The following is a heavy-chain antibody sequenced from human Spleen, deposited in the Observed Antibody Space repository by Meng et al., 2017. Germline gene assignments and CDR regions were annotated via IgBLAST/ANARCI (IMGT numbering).Heavy chain of an antibody. J-gene: IGHJ3*01. Sequence: GESLKTSCATPGISFSDYSMAWVRQAPGKGLEWVSSISDRSNYIYDADSVRGRFTVSRDNAKNSLYLQMNSLRAEGTAFYYFEQDATLVLSRGLDVWGPGTMVTVSS. D-gene: IGHD5/OR15-5a*01. CDR1: GISFSDYS. V-gene: IGHV3-21*04. CDR2: ISDRSNYI. CDR3: EQDATLVLSRGLDV.